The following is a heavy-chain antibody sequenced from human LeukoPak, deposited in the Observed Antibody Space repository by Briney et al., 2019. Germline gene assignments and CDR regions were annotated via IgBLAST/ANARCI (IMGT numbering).Heavy chain of an antibody. J-gene: IGHJ5*02. CDR3: AKDASGYTGYNWFDP. CDR2: INHDGRET. V-gene: IGHV3-7*01. CDR1: GFTFSSYS. Sequence: SGGSLRLSCAASGFTFSSYSMNWVRQAPGKGLEWVASINHDGRETYYADSVKGRFIISRDNAKDSLYLQMNSLRAEDAAVYYCAKDASGYTGYNWFDPWGQGTLVTVSS. D-gene: IGHD2-2*02.